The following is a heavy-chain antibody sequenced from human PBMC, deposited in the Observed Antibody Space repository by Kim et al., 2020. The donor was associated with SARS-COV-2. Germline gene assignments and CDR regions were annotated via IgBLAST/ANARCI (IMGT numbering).Heavy chain of an antibody. Sequence: GGSLRLSCAASRFTFSSYAMTWVRQAPGKGLEWVSGISGSGGSTFYADSVKGRFTVSRDNSKNTLYLQMSSLRAEDTAVYYCATAKEGVVTAILWSDYWGQGTPVTVSS. J-gene: IGHJ4*02. CDR3: ATAKEGVVTAILWSDY. D-gene: IGHD2-21*02. CDR2: ISGSGGST. V-gene: IGHV3-23*01. CDR1: RFTFSSYA.